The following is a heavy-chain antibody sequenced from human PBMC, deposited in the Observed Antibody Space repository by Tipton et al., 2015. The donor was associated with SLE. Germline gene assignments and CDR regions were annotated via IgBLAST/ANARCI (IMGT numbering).Heavy chain of an antibody. CDR1: GGSFSGYY. CDR2: INHSGST. Sequence: TLSLTCAVYGGSFSGYYWSWIRQPPGKGLEWIGEINHSGSTNYNPSLKSRVTISVDTSKNQFSLKLSSVTAADTAVYYCARGGGGFLGWLIDYWGQGTLVTVSS. D-gene: IGHD3-3*01. J-gene: IGHJ4*02. CDR3: ARGGGGFLGWLIDY. V-gene: IGHV4-34*01.